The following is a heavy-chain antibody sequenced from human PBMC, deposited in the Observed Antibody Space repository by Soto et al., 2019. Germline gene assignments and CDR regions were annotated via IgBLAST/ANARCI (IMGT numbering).Heavy chain of an antibody. V-gene: IGHV3-30-3*01. Sequence: GGSLRLSCAASGFTFSSYAMHWVRRAPGKELEWVAVISYDGSNKNYADSVKGRFTISRDNAKNTLYLQMNSLRAEDTAVYYCARHPYYYYYMDVWGKGTTVTVSS. CDR3: ARHPYYYYYMDV. J-gene: IGHJ6*03. CDR2: ISYDGSNK. CDR1: GFTFSSYA.